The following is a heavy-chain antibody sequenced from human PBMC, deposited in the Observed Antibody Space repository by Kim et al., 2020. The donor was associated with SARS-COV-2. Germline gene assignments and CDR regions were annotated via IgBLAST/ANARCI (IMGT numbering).Heavy chain of an antibody. CDR1: GGSFSGYY. V-gene: IGHV4-34*01. Sequence: SETLSLTCAVYGGSFSGYYWSWIRQPPGKGLEWIGEINHSGSTNYNPSLKSLVTISVDTSNNQFSLKLSSVTAADTAVYYCARGARNPHLRSNWFDPLG. CDR2: INHSGST. J-gene: IGHJ5*02. D-gene: IGHD4-17*01. CDR3: ARGARNPHLRSNWFDP.